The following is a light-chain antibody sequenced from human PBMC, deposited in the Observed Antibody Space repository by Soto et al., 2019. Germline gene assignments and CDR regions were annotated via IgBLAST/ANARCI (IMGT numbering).Light chain of an antibody. J-gene: IGKJ1*01. V-gene: IGKV1-39*01. CDR1: QNVRSY. CDR3: QQSFFAPPT. Sequence: DIHMAQSPSSVSASVGDTIIITCRASQNVRSYLNWYQQKPGKAPKLFIYESSTLESGVPSTFSGDGFRTDFTLTISSRHPDDCATYYGQQSFFAPPTFGRGTKVEI. CDR2: ESS.